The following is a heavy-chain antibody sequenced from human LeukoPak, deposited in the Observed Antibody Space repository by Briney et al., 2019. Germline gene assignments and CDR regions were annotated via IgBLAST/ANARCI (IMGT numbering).Heavy chain of an antibody. D-gene: IGHD4-11*01. CDR1: GFTFSGSA. J-gene: IGHJ4*02. CDR2: IRSKANSYAT. CDR3: TSRGRTTGSFDY. Sequence: GGSLRLSCAASGFTFSGSAMHWVRQASGKGLEWVGRIRSKANSYATAYAASVKGRFTISRDDSKNTAYLQMNSLKTEDTAVYYCTSRGRTTGSFDYWGQGTLVTVSS. V-gene: IGHV3-73*01.